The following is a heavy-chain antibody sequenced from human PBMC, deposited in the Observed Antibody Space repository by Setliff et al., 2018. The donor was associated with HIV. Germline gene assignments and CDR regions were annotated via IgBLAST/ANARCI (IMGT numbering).Heavy chain of an antibody. CDR1: GFTFSDYG. J-gene: IGHJ3*01. D-gene: IGHD1-1*01. V-gene: IGHV3-30*18. CDR3: AKGARLEVPESAFDC. CDR2: ISYNGNTK. Sequence: PGESLKISCAASGFTFSDYGMHWVRQAPGKGLEWLTLISYNGNTKKYVDSVRGRFTISRDNSKNTVYLQMNSLQMHSLRAEDTAIYYCAKGARLEVPESAFDCWGQGTMVTVSS.